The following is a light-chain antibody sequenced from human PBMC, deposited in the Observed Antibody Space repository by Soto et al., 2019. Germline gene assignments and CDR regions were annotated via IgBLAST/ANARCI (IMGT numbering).Light chain of an antibody. Sequence: QSVLTQPASVSGSPGQSITISCTGTSSDVGGYNHVSWYQQHPGKAPKFMIYEVINRPSGVSNRFSGSKSGNTASLTISGLQAEDEADYYCTSYTNNKTWVFGGGTKLTVL. J-gene: IGLJ3*02. CDR2: EVI. CDR1: SSDVGGYNH. V-gene: IGLV2-14*01. CDR3: TSYTNNKTWV.